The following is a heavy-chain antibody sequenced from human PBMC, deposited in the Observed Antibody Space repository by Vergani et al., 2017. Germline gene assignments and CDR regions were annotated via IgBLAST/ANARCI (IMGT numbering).Heavy chain of an antibody. CDR1: GYTFTSYY. CDR2: INPSGGST. D-gene: IGHD2-21*01. J-gene: IGHJ4*02. V-gene: IGHV1-46*03. Sequence: QVQLVQSGAEVKKPGASVKVSCKASGYTFTSYYMHWVRQAPGQGLEWMGIINPSGGSTSYAQKFQGRVNMTRDTSTSTVYMELSSLRSEDTAVYYCARVSPPGVVIAYFDYWGQGTLVTVSS. CDR3: ARVSPPGVVIAYFDY.